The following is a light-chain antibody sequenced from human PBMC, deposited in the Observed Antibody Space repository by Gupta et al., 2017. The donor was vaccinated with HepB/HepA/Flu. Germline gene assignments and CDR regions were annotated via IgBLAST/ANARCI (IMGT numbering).Light chain of an antibody. V-gene: IGKV4-1*01. J-gene: IGKJ4*01. CDR2: WAS. CDR1: QNILYSDNKNY. CDR3: QQYYSGSLT. Sequence: DIVMTKNKEGRAGSLGERATINCMSSQNILYSDNKNYLAWYQQKTGQPPKLLIYWASIRESGVPDRFSGSGSGTDFTLTISSLQAEDVAVYYCQQYYSGSLTFGGGTKVEIK.